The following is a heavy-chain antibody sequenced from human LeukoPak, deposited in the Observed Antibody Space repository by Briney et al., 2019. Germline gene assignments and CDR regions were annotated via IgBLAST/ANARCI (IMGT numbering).Heavy chain of an antibody. CDR3: ARDSRSWYPGIVNWFDP. CDR2: ISSSSSYI. CDR1: EITFSTYA. V-gene: IGHV3-21*04. J-gene: IGHJ5*02. D-gene: IGHD6-13*01. Sequence: KAGGSLRLSCVTSEITFSTYAMSWVRQAPGKGLEWVPSISSSSSYIYYADSVKGRFTISRDNAKNSLYLQMNSLRAEDTAVYYCARDSRSWYPGIVNWFDPWGQGTLVTVSS.